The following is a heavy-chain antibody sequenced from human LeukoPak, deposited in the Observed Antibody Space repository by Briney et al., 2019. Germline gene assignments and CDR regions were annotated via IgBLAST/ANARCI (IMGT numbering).Heavy chain of an antibody. CDR2: ISRTGSTV. J-gene: IGHJ3*02. D-gene: IGHD3-10*01. V-gene: IGHV3-11*01. CDR1: GFTFSDSD. Sequence: PGGSLRLSCAASGFTFSDSDMSWVRQASGKGLEWVSYISRTGSTVYYPDSVKGRFTIPRDNAKNSLFLQMNSLRAEDTAVYYCARGDAFDIWGQGTMVTVSS. CDR3: ARGDAFDI.